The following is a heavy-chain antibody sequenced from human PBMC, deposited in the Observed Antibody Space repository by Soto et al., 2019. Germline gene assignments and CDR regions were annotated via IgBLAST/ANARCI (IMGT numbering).Heavy chain of an antibody. J-gene: IGHJ4*02. V-gene: IGHV4-34*01. CDR1: GGSFSGYY. Sequence: SETLSLTCAVYGGSFSGYYWSWIRQPPGKGLEWIGEINHSGSTNYNPSLKSRVTISVDTSKNQFSLKLSSVTAADTAVYCCARRELRWYPLDFDYWGQGTLVTVAS. CDR2: INHSGST. D-gene: IGHD4-17*01. CDR3: ARRELRWYPLDFDY.